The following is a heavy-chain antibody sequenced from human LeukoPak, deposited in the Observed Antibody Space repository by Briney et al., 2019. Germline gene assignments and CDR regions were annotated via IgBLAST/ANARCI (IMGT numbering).Heavy chain of an antibody. CDR1: GFTFSRYW. J-gene: IGHJ4*02. Sequence: PGGSLRLSCAASGFTFSRYWMSWVRQAPGKGLEWVATINQDGSDEYYVDSVKGRFTISRDNSKNTLYLQMNSLRAEDTAVYYCAKDGYSSGWYDLDFDYWGQGTLVTVSS. CDR2: INQDGSDE. D-gene: IGHD6-19*01. CDR3: AKDGYSSGWYDLDFDY. V-gene: IGHV3-7*01.